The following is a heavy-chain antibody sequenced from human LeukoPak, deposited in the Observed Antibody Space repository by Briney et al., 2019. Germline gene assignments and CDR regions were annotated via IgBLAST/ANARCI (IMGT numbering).Heavy chain of an antibody. CDR3: ARHPPNYYDSSGYPGPVDY. CDR1: GYSFTSYW. V-gene: IGHV5-51*01. J-gene: IGHJ4*02. Sequence: GASLKISSNGSGYSFTSYWFGWVRQLPGKGLEWMGIIYPGDSDTRYSPSFQGQVTISADKSISTAYLQWSSLKASDTAMYYCARHPPNYYDSSGYPGPVDYWGQGTLVTVSS. D-gene: IGHD3-22*01. CDR2: IYPGDSDT.